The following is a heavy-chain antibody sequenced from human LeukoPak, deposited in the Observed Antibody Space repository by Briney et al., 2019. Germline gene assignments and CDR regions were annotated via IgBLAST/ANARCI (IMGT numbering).Heavy chain of an antibody. CDR3: ARGTNYCPDY. J-gene: IGHJ4*02. CDR1: EFTFSSYG. V-gene: IGHV3-64*01. D-gene: IGHD5-24*01. CDR2: ISANGGNT. Sequence: GGSLRLSCAASEFTFSSYGMHWVRQAPGKGLECVSSISANGGNTYYANSVKGRFTISRDNSKNTLFLQMGSLRAEDTAVYYCARGTNYCPDYWGQGTLVTVSS.